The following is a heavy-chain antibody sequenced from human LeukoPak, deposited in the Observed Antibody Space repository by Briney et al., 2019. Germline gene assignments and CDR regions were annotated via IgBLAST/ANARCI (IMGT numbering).Heavy chain of an antibody. Sequence: SETLSLTCTVSGGSISSYYWSWILQPPGKGLEWIGEINHSGSTNYNPSLKSRVTISVDTSKNQFSLKLSSVTAADTAVYCCARGRGYSYGSAKGDYWGQGTLVTVSS. CDR1: GGSISSYY. V-gene: IGHV4-34*01. CDR2: INHSGST. CDR3: ARGRGYSYGSAKGDY. D-gene: IGHD5-18*01. J-gene: IGHJ4*02.